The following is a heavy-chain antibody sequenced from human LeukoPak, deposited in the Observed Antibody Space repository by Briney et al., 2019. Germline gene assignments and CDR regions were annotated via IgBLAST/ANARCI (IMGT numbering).Heavy chain of an antibody. J-gene: IGHJ4*02. D-gene: IGHD6-13*01. CDR2: ISSSGSTM. Sequence: PGGSLRLSCAASGFIFSSYEMSWVRQAPGKGLEWVSYISSSGSTMYYADSVKGRFTISRDNAKNSLYLQMNSLRAEDTAVYYCASIPSRKQLVDYWGQGTLVTVSS. CDR1: GFIFSSYE. V-gene: IGHV3-48*03. CDR3: ASIPSRKQLVDY.